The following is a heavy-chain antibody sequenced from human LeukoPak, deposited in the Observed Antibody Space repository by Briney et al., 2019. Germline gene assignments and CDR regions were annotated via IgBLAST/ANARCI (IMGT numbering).Heavy chain of an antibody. V-gene: IGHV4-59*12. D-gene: IGHD4-17*01. CDR2: IYYSGTT. J-gene: IGHJ4*02. CDR1: GGPISSYY. CDR3: ARAGTDNDYGDYGLDY. Sequence: SETLSLTCTVSGGPISSYYWSWIRQPPGKGLEWIGYIYYSGTTNYNPSLKSRVTISVDTSKNQFSLKLSSVTAADTAVYYCARAGTDNDYGDYGLDYWGQGTLVTVSS.